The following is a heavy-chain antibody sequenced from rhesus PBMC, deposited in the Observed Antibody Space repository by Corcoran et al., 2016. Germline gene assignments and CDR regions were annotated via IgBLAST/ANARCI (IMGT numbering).Heavy chain of an antibody. V-gene: IGHV4-57*01. CDR3: ARGGAAAGTGSLDV. Sequence: QLQLQESGPGLVKPSETLSLTCAVSGGSISSSNWWSWIRQLPGKGLEWIGRISGSGGSTSYNPSLKSRVTISTDTSKNQFSLKLSSVTAADTAVYYCARGGAAAGTGSLDVWGRGVLVTVSS. D-gene: IGHD6-25*01. CDR2: ISGSGGST. J-gene: IGHJ5-2*02. CDR1: GGSISSSNW.